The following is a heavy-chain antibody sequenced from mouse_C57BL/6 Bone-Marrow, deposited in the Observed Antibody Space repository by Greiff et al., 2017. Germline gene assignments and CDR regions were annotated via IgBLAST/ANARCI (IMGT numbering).Heavy chain of an antibody. V-gene: IGHV5-15*01. D-gene: IGHD1-1*01. J-gene: IGHJ4*01. CDR3: GRGDYGSSDAMDY. CDR2: ISNLAYSI. CDR1: GFTFSDYG. Sequence: EVMLVESGGGLVQPGGSLKLSCAASGFTFSDYGMAWVRQAPRKGPEWVAFISNLAYSIYYADTVTGRFTISRENAKNTLYLEMSSLRSEDTAMYYCGRGDYGSSDAMDYWGQGTSVTVSS.